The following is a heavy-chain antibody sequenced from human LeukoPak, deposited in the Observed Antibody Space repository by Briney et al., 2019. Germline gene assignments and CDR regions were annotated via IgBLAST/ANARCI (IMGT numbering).Heavy chain of an antibody. D-gene: IGHD3-10*01. V-gene: IGHV5-51*01. Sequence: GESLQISCKGSGYSFINYWIAWVRQMPGKGLEWMGIIYPGDSDTRYSPSFQGQVTISADKSISTAYLQWSSLKASDTAMYYCARVPYYYGSGSYYFDYWGQGTLVTVSS. CDR1: GYSFINYW. CDR2: IYPGDSDT. J-gene: IGHJ4*02. CDR3: ARVPYYYGSGSYYFDY.